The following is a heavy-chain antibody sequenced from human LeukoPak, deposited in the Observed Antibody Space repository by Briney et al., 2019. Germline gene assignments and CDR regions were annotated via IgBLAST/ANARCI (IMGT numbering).Heavy chain of an antibody. CDR3: ARPVSGAFDI. Sequence: SETLSLTCSVSGYSFTSGHYWGWIRQPPGKGLEWIANIYHTGSAHYNPSLKSRVTISVDTSKHQFSLKLSSVTAADTAVYYCARPVSGAFDIWGQGTMVTVSS. V-gene: IGHV4-38-2*01. D-gene: IGHD4-17*01. J-gene: IGHJ3*02. CDR2: IYHTGSA. CDR1: GYSFTSGHY.